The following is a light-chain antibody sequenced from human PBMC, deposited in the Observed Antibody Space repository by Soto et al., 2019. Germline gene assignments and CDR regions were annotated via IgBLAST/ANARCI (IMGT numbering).Light chain of an antibody. CDR1: QSVSSQ. Sequence: EIVMTQSPATLSVSQGERATLSCRASQSVSSQLAWYQQKPGQAPRLLIYGASTRATGIPARFSGSGSGTEFTLTINSLQSEDYAVYYCQQYNNWPSLAFGQGTKVEIK. V-gene: IGKV3-15*01. J-gene: IGKJ1*01. CDR2: GAS. CDR3: QQYNNWPSLA.